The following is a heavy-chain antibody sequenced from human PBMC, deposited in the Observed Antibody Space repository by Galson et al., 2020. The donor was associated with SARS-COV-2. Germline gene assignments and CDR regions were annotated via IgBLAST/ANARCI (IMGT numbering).Heavy chain of an antibody. CDR1: GFTFSSYG. CDR3: AREEGYSYGTYYFDY. CDR2: IWFDGSNK. J-gene: IGHJ4*02. D-gene: IGHD5-18*01. V-gene: IGHV3-33*01. Sequence: AASGFTFSSYGMHWVRQAPGKGLEWVAVIWFDGSNKYYADSVKGRFTISRDNSKNTLYLQMNSLRAEDTAVYYCAREEGYSYGTYYFDYWGQGTLVTVSS.